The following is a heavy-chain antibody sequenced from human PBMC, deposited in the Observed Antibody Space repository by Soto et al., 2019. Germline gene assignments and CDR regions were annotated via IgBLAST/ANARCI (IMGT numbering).Heavy chain of an antibody. J-gene: IGHJ5*02. V-gene: IGHV5-10-1*01. CDR2: IDPSDSYT. CDR3: ARREGGLKNWFDP. Sequence: EVQLVQSGAEVKKPGESLRISCKGSGYSFTVYWISWVRQMPGKGLEWMGRIDPSDSYTNYSPSFQGLVTISADKSIRAAYLQWSSLKASDTAMYYCARREGGLKNWFDPWGQGTLVTVSS. CDR1: GYSFTVYW. D-gene: IGHD3-16*01.